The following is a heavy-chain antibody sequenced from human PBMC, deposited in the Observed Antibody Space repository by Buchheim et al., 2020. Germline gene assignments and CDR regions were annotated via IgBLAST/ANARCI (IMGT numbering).Heavy chain of an antibody. V-gene: IGHV3-74*01. CDR3: VRDLVGGSDY. J-gene: IGHJ4*02. CDR2: TDEYGTIT. Sequence: EVQLVESGGGLIQPGGSLRLSCAASGFTFSRFWMHWVRQAPGKGLVWVSRTDEYGTITNYADSVKGRFTISRDNARNTPYLQMNSLRVEDTAVYYCVRDLVGGSDYWGQGIL. CDR1: GFTFSRFW. D-gene: IGHD6-25*01.